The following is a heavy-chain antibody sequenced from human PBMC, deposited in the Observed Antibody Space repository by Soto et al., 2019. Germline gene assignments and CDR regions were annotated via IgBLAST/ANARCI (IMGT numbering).Heavy chain of an antibody. CDR3: ARGDATKIIVTTYYGLDV. CDR2: IIPVFGTP. V-gene: IGHV1-69*12. D-gene: IGHD3-22*01. J-gene: IGHJ6*02. Sequence: QVQVVQSGAEVKKPGSSVKVSCKASGGSFSNYGISWVRQAPGQGLEWMGGIIPVFGTPHYAQKFQDRVTITAEEYTSTVYMEVSSLTSEDTAVYYCARGDATKIIVTTYYGLDVWGQGTTVTVSS. CDR1: GGSFSNYG.